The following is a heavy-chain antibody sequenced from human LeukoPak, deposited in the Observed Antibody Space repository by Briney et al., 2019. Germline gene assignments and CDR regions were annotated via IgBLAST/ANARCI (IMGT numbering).Heavy chain of an antibody. V-gene: IGHV3-21*01. CDR3: ASYCSGGSCYLDY. CDR1: GFTFSSYS. CDR2: ISSSSSYI. D-gene: IGHD2-15*01. Sequence: GGSLRLSCAASGFTFSSYSMNWVRQAPGKGLEWVSSISSSSSYICYADSVKGRFTISRDNAKNSLYLQMNSLRAEDTAVYYCASYCSGGSCYLDYWGQGTLVTVSS. J-gene: IGHJ4*02.